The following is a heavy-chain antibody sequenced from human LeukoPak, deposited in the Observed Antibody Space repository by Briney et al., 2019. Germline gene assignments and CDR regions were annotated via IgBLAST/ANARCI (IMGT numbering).Heavy chain of an antibody. CDR2: LNYDGIAT. J-gene: IGHJ3*02. CDR3: ARARGGYFVADAFDI. CDR1: GFTFSNYW. D-gene: IGHD3-9*01. V-gene: IGHV3-74*01. Sequence: GGSLRLSCAASGFTFSNYWMHWVHQVPGKGLVWVSRLNYDGIATNYADSVKGRFTISRDNAKNTLYLQMNSLRVEDTAVYLCARARGGYFVADAFDIWGQGAMVTVSS.